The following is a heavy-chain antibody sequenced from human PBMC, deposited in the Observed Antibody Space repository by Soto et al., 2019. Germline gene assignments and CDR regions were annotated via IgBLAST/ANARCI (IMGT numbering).Heavy chain of an antibody. CDR3: AKDRSTMRWFDP. CDR2: VQMSGTT. Sequence: SETLSLTCAVSGASVRSYHWSWIRRAAGKGLEWIGRVQMSGTTNYNPSLKTRVTMSLDTSKNEVSLRMTSVTAADTAVYFCAKDRSTMRWFDPWGQGILVTVSS. J-gene: IGHJ5*02. V-gene: IGHV4-4*07. D-gene: IGHD1-1*01. CDR1: GASVRSYH.